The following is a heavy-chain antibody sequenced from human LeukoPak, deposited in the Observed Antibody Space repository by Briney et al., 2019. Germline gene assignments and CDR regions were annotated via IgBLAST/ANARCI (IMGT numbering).Heavy chain of an antibody. Sequence: SETLSLTCSVSGGSINTYYWTWIRLSPGKGLDWIGYIYYSGTTNYNPSLKSQVSISVDTSKNQFSLRLSSVTAADTAVYYCARSTYYDLDYWGQGSLVTVSS. D-gene: IGHD3-22*01. V-gene: IGHV4-59*08. J-gene: IGHJ4*02. CDR1: GGSINTYY. CDR2: IYYSGTT. CDR3: ARSTYYDLDY.